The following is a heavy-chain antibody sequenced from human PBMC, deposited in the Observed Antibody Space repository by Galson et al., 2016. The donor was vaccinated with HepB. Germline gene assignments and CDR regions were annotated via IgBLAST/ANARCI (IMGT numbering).Heavy chain of an antibody. CDR2: IYAGGST. Sequence: SLRLSCAASGFAVSNNYMMWVRQAPGKGLEWVSDIYAGGSTNYADSVEGRLTISRDNSQNTLYLQMNGLRPEDTAVYYCASPLTGLAYWGQGTLVAVSS. CDR1: GFAVSNNY. J-gene: IGHJ4*02. V-gene: IGHV3-66*02. CDR3: ASPLTGLAY. D-gene: IGHD7-27*01.